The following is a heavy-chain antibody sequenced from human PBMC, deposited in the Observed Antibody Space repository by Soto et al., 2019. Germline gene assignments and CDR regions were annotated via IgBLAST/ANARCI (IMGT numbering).Heavy chain of an antibody. J-gene: IGHJ4*02. Sequence: GESLKISCQTSGYTFSSNWIGWVRQMPGKGLEWMGIIYPGDSETRYSPSFQGQVTISADRSFSTACLQWTSLQASDTAMYYCARLLESWGEPHYFDSWGQGTMVTVLL. D-gene: IGHD3-16*01. CDR2: IYPGDSET. V-gene: IGHV5-51*01. CDR1: GYTFSSNW. CDR3: ARLLESWGEPHYFDS.